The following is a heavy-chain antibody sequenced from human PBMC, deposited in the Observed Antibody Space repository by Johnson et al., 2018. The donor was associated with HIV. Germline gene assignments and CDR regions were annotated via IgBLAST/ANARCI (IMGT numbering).Heavy chain of an antibody. D-gene: IGHD2-2*03. CDR1: GFSFSDYY. CDR2: ISGSGGTI. Sequence: QVQLVESGGGLVKPGGSLRLSCTASGFSFSDYYMSWIRQAPGKGLEWVSYISGSGGTIYNADSVKGRFTISRDNAKNSLYLQMNSLRAEDTAGYYCASGYCSSTSCYGRKLLDDAFDIWGQGTMVTVSS. J-gene: IGHJ3*02. V-gene: IGHV3-11*04. CDR3: ASGYCSSTSCYGRKLLDDAFDI.